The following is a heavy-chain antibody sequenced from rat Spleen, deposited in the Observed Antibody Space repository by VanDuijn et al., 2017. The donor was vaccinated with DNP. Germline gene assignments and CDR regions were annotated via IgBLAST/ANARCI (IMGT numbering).Heavy chain of an antibody. CDR1: GYSITSNY. D-gene: IGHD1-11*01. CDR2: ISYSGST. Sequence: EVQLQESGPGLVKPSQSLSLTCSVTGYSITSNYWGWIRKFPGNNMEWIGHISYSGSTGYNPSLKSRISITRDTSKNQFFLQLNSVTTEDTATYYCARPNYGGYEGWFAYWGQGTLVTVSS. CDR3: ARPNYGGYEGWFAY. V-gene: IGHV3-1*01. J-gene: IGHJ3*01.